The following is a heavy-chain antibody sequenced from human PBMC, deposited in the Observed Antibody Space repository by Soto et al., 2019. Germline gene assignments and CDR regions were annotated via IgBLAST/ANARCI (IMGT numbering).Heavy chain of an antibody. CDR3: AREIMPLTNDWYFDL. J-gene: IGHJ2*01. CDR2: IFDSGST. D-gene: IGHD2-8*01. CDR1: GGSISSYY. Sequence: AETLSLTCTVSGGSISSYYWSWIRQPPGKGLEWIGYIFDSGSTNYNPSLKSRLTISVDTSKNQFSLRLSSVTAADTAVYYCAREIMPLTNDWYFDLWGRGTLVTGSS. V-gene: IGHV4-59*12.